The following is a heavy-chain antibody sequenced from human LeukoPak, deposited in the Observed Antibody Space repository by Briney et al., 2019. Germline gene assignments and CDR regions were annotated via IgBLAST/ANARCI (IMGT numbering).Heavy chain of an antibody. CDR3: ARYKPYSSGWPYYYYYMDV. CDR1: GGSFSGYY. D-gene: IGHD6-19*01. V-gene: IGHV4-34*01. CDR2: INHSGST. J-gene: IGHJ6*03. Sequence: PSETLSLTCAVYGGSFSGYYWSWIRQPPGKGLEWIGEINHSGSTNYNPSLKSRVTISVDTSKNQFSLKLSSVTAADTAVYYCARYKPYSSGWPYYYYYMDVWGKGTTVTVSS.